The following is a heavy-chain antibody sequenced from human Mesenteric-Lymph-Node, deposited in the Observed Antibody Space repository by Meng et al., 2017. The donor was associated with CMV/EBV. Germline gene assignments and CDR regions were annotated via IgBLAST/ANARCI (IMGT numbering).Heavy chain of an antibody. J-gene: IGHJ3*02. V-gene: IGHV3-74*01. Sequence: GESLKISCAASGFTFSNYWMHWVRQVPGKGLMWVSRINSDGSNTNYADSVKGRFTISRDNSKNTLYLQMNSLRAEDTAVYYCARGEYQLLGLGAFDIWGQGTMVTVSS. CDR3: ARGEYQLLGLGAFDI. D-gene: IGHD2-2*01. CDR1: GFTFSNYW. CDR2: INSDGSNT.